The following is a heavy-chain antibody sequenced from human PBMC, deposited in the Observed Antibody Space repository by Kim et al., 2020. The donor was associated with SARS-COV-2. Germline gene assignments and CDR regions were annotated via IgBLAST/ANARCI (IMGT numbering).Heavy chain of an antibody. Sequence: GGSLRLSCAASGFTFSINSMNWVRQAPGKGLEWVSSISSSGNYIYYADSVRGRFTISRDNAKSSLSLQMNSLRAEDTAVYYCARKEGVGGYNYGPFDYWGQGTLVTVSS. CDR1: GFTFSINS. D-gene: IGHD5-18*01. CDR3: ARKEGVGGYNYGPFDY. J-gene: IGHJ4*02. CDR2: ISSSGNYI. V-gene: IGHV3-21*01.